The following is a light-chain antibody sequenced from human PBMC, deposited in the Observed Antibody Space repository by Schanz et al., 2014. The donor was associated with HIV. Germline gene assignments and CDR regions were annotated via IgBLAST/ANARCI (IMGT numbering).Light chain of an antibody. V-gene: IGKV3-20*01. Sequence: EIVLTQSPGTLSLSPGERATLSCRASQSVSTSLAWYQQRPGQAPRLLIFASSSRATGIPDRISGSGSGTDFTLTISRLEPEDFAVYYCQQYGSSPWTFGQGTKVEIK. CDR1: QSVSTS. J-gene: IGKJ1*01. CDR2: ASS. CDR3: QQYGSSPWT.